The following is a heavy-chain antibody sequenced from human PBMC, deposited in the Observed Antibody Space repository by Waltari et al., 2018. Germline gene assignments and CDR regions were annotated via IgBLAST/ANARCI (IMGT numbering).Heavy chain of an antibody. D-gene: IGHD1-1*01. Sequence: QVKLVQSGAEVKKPGASVRLSCKASGYTFPKYFIHWVRQAPGQGFEWMGRINPKSGDANYTQPLQGRVIMTRDTSINTAYLEVTGLTSDDTAIFYCATANILGIGTFDYWGQGTLVSVSS. CDR2: INPKSGDA. V-gene: IGHV1-2*06. J-gene: IGHJ4*02. CDR3: ATANILGIGTFDY. CDR1: GYTFPKYF.